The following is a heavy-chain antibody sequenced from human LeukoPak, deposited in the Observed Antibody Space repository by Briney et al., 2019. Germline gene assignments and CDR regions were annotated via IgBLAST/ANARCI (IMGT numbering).Heavy chain of an antibody. Sequence: PGGSLRLSCAASGFTFSSYWMHWVRQAPGKGLVWVSRINSDGSSTSYADSVKGRFTISRDNAKNTLYLQMNSLRAEDTAVYYCARVGYDSSGYYYYYYMDVWGKGTTATVSS. CDR2: INSDGSST. D-gene: IGHD3-22*01. CDR1: GFTFSSYW. J-gene: IGHJ6*03. V-gene: IGHV3-74*01. CDR3: ARVGYDSSGYYYYYYMDV.